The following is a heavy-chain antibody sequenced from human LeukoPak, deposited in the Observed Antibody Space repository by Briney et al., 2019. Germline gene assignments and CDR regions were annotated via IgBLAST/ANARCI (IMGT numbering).Heavy chain of an antibody. CDR2: ISGSGGST. Sequence: PGGSLRLSCAASGFTFSSYPMSWVRQAPGKGLEWVSAISGSGGSTYYADSVKGRFTISRDNSKNTLYLQMNSLRAEDTAVYYWAKDGGDFGGYGYYGGGYFDYWGQGTLVTVSS. D-gene: IGHD4-17*01. CDR3: AKDGGDFGGYGYYGGGYFDY. V-gene: IGHV3-23*01. J-gene: IGHJ4*02. CDR1: GFTFSSYP.